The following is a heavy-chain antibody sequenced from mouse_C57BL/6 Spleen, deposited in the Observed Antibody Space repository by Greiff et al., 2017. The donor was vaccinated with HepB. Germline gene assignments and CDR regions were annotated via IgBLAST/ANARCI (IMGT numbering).Heavy chain of an antibody. CDR1: GYTFTDHT. CDR2: IYPRDGST. Sequence: VQLQQSDAELVKPGASVKISCKVSGYTFTDHTIHWMKQRPEQGLEWIGYIYPRDGSTRYNEKFKGKAPLTADNSSSTAYMQLNSLTSEDSAVYFCARRRGLDYYYAMDYWGQGTSVTVAS. V-gene: IGHV1-78*01. J-gene: IGHJ4*01. CDR3: ARRRGLDYYYAMDY. D-gene: IGHD2-2*01.